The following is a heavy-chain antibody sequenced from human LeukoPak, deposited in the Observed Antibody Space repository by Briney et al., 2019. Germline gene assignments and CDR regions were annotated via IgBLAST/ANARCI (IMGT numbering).Heavy chain of an antibody. Sequence: SETLSHTCTDSGGSISSSSYYRGWIRQPPGKGLEWIGSIYYSGSTYYNPSLKSRVTISVDTSKNQFSLKLSSVTAADTAVYYCAREGSWAGWYFDLWGRGTLVTVSS. CDR1: GGSISSSSYY. D-gene: IGHD2-15*01. CDR3: AREGSWAGWYFDL. V-gene: IGHV4-39*07. CDR2: IYYSGST. J-gene: IGHJ2*01.